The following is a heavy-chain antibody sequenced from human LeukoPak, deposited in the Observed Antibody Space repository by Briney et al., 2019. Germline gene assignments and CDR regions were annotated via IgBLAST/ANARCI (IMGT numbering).Heavy chain of an antibody. V-gene: IGHV3-21*01. CDR2: ISSSSSYI. CDR1: GFTFSSYS. Sequence: GGSPRLSCAASGFTFSSYSMNWVRQAPGKGLEWVSSISSSSSYIYYADSVKGRFTISRDNAKNSLYLQMNSLRAEDTAVYYCARTWIQLWLWKGAFDIWGQGTMVTVSS. J-gene: IGHJ3*02. CDR3: ARTWIQLWLWKGAFDI. D-gene: IGHD5-18*01.